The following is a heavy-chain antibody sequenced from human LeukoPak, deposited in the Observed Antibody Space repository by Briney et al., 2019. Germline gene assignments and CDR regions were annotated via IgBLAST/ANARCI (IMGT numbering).Heavy chain of an antibody. CDR1: GLTFSSYG. J-gene: IGHJ6*04. V-gene: IGHV3-33*01. CDR2: IWYDGSNK. CDR3: AGDSGFSGSGSPDGMDV. Sequence: GGSLRLSCAASGLTFSSYGMHWVRQAPGKGLEWVAVIWYDGSNKYYADSVKGRFTISRDNSKNTLYLQMNSLRAEDTAVYYCAGDSGFSGSGSPDGMDVWGKGTTVTVSS. D-gene: IGHD3-10*01.